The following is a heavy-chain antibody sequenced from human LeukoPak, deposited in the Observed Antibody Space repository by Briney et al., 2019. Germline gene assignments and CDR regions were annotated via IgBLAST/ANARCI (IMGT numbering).Heavy chain of an antibody. J-gene: IGHJ4*02. Sequence: GGSLRLSCAASGFTFSSYAMSWVRQAPGKWLEWVSAISGSGGSTYYADSVKGRFTISRDNSKNTLHLQMNSLRSEYTAVYYCAKFRLAWPSVIDYWGQGTLVTVSS. CDR2: ISGSGGST. D-gene: IGHD2-8*01. V-gene: IGHV3-23*01. CDR1: GFTFSSYA. CDR3: AKFRLAWPSVIDY.